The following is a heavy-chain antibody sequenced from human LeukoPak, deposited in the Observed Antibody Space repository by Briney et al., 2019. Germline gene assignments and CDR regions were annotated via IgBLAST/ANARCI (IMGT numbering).Heavy chain of an antibody. CDR3: ARALSTSNPL. Sequence: ASVKVSCKASGYTFTSYAISWVRQAPGQGLEWMGGIIPIFGTANYAQKFQGRVTITTDESTSTAYMELSSLRTEDTAVYYCARALSTSNPLWGQGTLVTVSS. J-gene: IGHJ4*02. D-gene: IGHD2-2*01. CDR1: GYTFTSYA. CDR2: IIPIFGTA. V-gene: IGHV1-69*05.